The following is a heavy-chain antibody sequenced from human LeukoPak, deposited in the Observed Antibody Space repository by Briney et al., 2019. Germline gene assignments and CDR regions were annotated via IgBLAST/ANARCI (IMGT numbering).Heavy chain of an antibody. J-gene: IGHJ6*02. D-gene: IGHD6-13*01. CDR2: ISAFKGNT. CDR1: GYTFTSYG. CDR3: ARDLGAAAGRYYYYYYGMDV. V-gene: IGHV1-18*01. Sequence: ASGKVSCKASGYTFTSYGISWVRQAPGQGLEWMGWISAFKGNTNYAQKLQGRVTMTTDTSTSTAYMELRSLRSDDTAVYYCARDLGAAAGRYYYYYYGMDVWGQGTTVT.